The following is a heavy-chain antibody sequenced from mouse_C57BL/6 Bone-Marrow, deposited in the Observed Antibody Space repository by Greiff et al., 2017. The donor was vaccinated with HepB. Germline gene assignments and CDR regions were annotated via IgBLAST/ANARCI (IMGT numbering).Heavy chain of an antibody. D-gene: IGHD1-1*01. J-gene: IGHJ2*01. V-gene: IGHV1-54*01. Sequence: QVQLQQSGAELVRPGTSVKVSCKASGYAFTNYLIEWVKQRPGQGLEWIGVINPGSGGTNYNEKFKGKATLTAGKSSSTAYMQLSSLTSEDSAVYFCARDYLYGSSLEDWGQGTTLTVSS. CDR3: ARDYLYGSSLED. CDR1: GYAFTNYL. CDR2: INPGSGGT.